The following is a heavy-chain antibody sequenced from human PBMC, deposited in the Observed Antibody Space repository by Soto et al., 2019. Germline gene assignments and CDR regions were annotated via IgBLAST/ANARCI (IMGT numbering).Heavy chain of an antibody. CDR3: ARGRGDDSSGFFDY. CDR1: GGSFSGYY. Sequence: QVQLQQWGAGLLKPSETLSLTCAVYGGSFSGYYWSWIRQPPGKGLEWIGEINHSGSTNYNPSLKSRVTISVDTSKNQFSLKLSSVTAADTAVYYCARGRGDDSSGFFDYWGQGTLVTVSS. D-gene: IGHD3-22*01. CDR2: INHSGST. J-gene: IGHJ4*02. V-gene: IGHV4-34*01.